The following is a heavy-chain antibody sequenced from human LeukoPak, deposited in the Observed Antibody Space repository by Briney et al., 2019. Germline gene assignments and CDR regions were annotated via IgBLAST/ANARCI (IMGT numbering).Heavy chain of an antibody. D-gene: IGHD6-19*01. J-gene: IGHJ4*02. Sequence: SETLSLTCTVSGGSISSGGYYWSWIRQPPGKGLEWIGNIYGSGYTNYNPSLKSRVTMSIDTSKNHFSLKLTSVTAADTATYYCARETSLAGFASGLGFNYWGQGILVSVSS. CDR1: GGSISSGGYY. V-gene: IGHV4-61*03. CDR3: ARETSLAGFASGLGFNY. CDR2: IYGSGYT.